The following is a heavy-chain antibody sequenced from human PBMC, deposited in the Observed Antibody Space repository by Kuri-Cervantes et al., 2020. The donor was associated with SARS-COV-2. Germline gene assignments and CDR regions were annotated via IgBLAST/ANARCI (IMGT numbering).Heavy chain of an antibody. J-gene: IGHJ6*03. Sequence: ASVKVSCKASGHTFTSYYMHWVRQAPGQGLEWMGIINPSGGSTSYAQKFQGRVTMTRDTSTSTVYMELRSLRSDDTAVYYCARGGNSSSSPRKGYYYMDVWGKGTTVTVSS. V-gene: IGHV1-46*01. CDR2: INPSGGST. CDR1: GHTFTSYY. CDR3: ARGGNSSSSPRKGYYYMDV. D-gene: IGHD6-6*01.